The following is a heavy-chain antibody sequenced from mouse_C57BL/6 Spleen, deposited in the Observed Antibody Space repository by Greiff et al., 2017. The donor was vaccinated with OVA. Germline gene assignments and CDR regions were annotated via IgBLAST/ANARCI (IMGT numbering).Heavy chain of an antibody. Sequence: QVQLQQPGAELVRPGTSVKLSCKASGYTFTSYWMHWVKQRPGQGLEWIGVIDPSDSYTNYNQKFKGKATLTVDTSSSTAYMQLSSLTSEDSAVYYWARRDYDYERYWGQGTTLTVSS. D-gene: IGHD2-4*01. J-gene: IGHJ2*01. CDR3: ARRDYDYERY. CDR1: GYTFTSYW. V-gene: IGHV1-59*01. CDR2: IDPSDSYT.